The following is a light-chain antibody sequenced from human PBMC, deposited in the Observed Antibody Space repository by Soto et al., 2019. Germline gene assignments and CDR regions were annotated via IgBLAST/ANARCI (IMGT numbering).Light chain of an antibody. J-gene: IGKJ1*01. Sequence: ELLVTHSPYTXSFPLTHRATLSCRESQSVSSSYLAWYQQKTRQXPXXLIYGASTRATGITDRFSGSGSGTDLTLTTSRLETDDCAVYYCQKYGNCWTFGHGTKVDI. CDR1: QSVSSSY. V-gene: IGKV3-20*01. CDR3: QKYGNCWT. CDR2: GAS.